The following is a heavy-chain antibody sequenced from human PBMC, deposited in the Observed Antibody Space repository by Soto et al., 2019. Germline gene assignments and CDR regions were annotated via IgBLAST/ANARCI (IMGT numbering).Heavy chain of an antibody. V-gene: IGHV3-30-3*01. Sequence: PGGSLRLSCAASGFTFSSYAMHWVRQAPGKGLEWVAVISYDGSNKYYADSVKGRFTISRDNSKNTLYLQMNSLRAEDTALYYCAKDPYAIAVAGLFDYWGQGTLVTV. CDR2: ISYDGSNK. CDR1: GFTFSSYA. J-gene: IGHJ4*02. D-gene: IGHD6-19*01. CDR3: AKDPYAIAVAGLFDY.